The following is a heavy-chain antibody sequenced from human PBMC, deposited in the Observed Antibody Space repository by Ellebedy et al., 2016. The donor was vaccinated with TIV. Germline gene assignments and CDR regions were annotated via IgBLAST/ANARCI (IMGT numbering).Heavy chain of an antibody. CDR1: GFTFSDHY. CDR2: IRNKANSYTT. CDR3: GRDISGSYSPY. D-gene: IGHD1-26*01. Sequence: GESLKISCVASGFTFSDHYMDWVRQAPGKGLEWVGRIRNKANSYTTDYAASVRGRFTISRDDSKNSLYLQMSGLKVEDTAVYYCGRDISGSYSPYWGQGTLVTVSS. J-gene: IGHJ4*02. V-gene: IGHV3-72*01.